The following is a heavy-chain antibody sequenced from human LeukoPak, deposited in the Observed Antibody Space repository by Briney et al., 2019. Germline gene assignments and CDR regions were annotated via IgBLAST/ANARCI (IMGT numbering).Heavy chain of an antibody. CDR2: ISWNSGSI. Sequence: HSGGSLRLSCAASGFTFDDYAMHWVRQAPGKGLEWVSGISWNSGSIGYADSVKGRFTISRDNAKNSLYLQMNSLRAEDTAVYYCAKGRVVVITPYYYYYGMDVWGQGTTVTVSS. CDR1: GFTFDDYA. D-gene: IGHD3-22*01. V-gene: IGHV3-9*01. J-gene: IGHJ6*02. CDR3: AKGRVVVITPYYYYYGMDV.